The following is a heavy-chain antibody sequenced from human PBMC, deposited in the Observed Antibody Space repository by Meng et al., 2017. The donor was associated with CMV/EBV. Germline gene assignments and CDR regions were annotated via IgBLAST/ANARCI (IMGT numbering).Heavy chain of an antibody. Sequence: GESLKISCAASGFTFSSYVMHWVRQAPGKGLEWVAVIPYDGSNKYYADSVKGRFTISRDNSKNTLYLQMNSLRAEDTAVYYCARDQGSGSYDYWGQGTLVTVSS. V-gene: IGHV3-30-3*01. CDR1: GFTFSSYV. J-gene: IGHJ4*02. D-gene: IGHD3-10*01. CDR2: IPYDGSNK. CDR3: ARDQGSGSYDY.